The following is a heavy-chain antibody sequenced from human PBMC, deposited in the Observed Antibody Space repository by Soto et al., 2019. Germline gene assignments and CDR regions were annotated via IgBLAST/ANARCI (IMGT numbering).Heavy chain of an antibody. CDR3: AGDCSGGSCYPGMDV. V-gene: IGHV3-21*01. Sequence: PGGSLRLSCAASGFNFNSYTINWVRQAPGKRLEWLSSISSSGYIFSTDSVRGRFTISGDNAKNSVYLQINSLRAEDTAVYFCAGDCSGGSCYPGMDVWGQGTTVTVS. CDR2: ISSSGYI. D-gene: IGHD2-15*01. J-gene: IGHJ6*02. CDR1: GFNFNSYT.